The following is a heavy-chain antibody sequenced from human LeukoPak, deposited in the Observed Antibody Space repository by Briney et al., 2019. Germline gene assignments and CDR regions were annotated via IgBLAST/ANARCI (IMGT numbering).Heavy chain of an antibody. CDR3: ARGSAMVRGVIIISRRRPFDY. CDR2: INHRGST. CDR1: GGSSSGYY. V-gene: IGHV4-34*01. D-gene: IGHD3-10*01. J-gene: IGHJ4*02. Sequence: SETLSLTCAVYGGSSSGYYWCWIRHPPGEGVEWIGEINHRGSTNYNPHPKRRVTISVDTSKIQCSLKLSSVSAADTAVYYGARGSAMVRGVIIISRRRPFDYWGQGTLVTVSS.